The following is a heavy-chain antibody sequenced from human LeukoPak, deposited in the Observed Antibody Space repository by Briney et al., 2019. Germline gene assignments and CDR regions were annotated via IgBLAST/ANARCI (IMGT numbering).Heavy chain of an antibody. D-gene: IGHD3-10*01. CDR3: ARGDMMPRGDIDEIDH. Sequence: SETLRLSCTVSGGSISPYYRMWIRQPPGKGLEWIGCTHYSGSTNYNPSLKSRVTMSLDTSKNLFSLKLSSVTGADSAVYYCARGDMMPRGDIDEIDHWGQGTLVTVSS. CDR2: THYSGST. V-gene: IGHV4-59*01. J-gene: IGHJ4*02. CDR1: GGSISPYY.